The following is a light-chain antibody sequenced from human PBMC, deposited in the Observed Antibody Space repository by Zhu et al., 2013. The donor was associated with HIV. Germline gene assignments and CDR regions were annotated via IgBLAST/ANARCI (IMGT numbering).Light chain of an antibody. CDR1: QGISSA. Sequence: IQLTQSPSTLSASVGDRVTITCRASQGISSALAWYQQKPGKPPKLLIYDASSLQSGVPSRFSGSGSGTDFTLTISSLQPEDFATYHCQQFTSYPQTFGGGTKVEIK. J-gene: IGKJ4*01. CDR3: QQFTSYPQT. V-gene: IGKV1-13*02. CDR2: DAS.